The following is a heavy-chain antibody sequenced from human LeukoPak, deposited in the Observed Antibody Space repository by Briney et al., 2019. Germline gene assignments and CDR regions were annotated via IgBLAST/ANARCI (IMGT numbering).Heavy chain of an antibody. CDR1: GFTFSNAW. Sequence: GGSLRLSCAASGFTFSNAWMSWVRQAPGKGLEWVGRIKSKTDGGTTDYAAPVKGRFTISRDDSKNTLYLQMNSLKTEDTAVYYCTRDPYSLYCSSTSCSSGNWFDPWGQGTLVTVSS. D-gene: IGHD2-2*01. V-gene: IGHV3-15*01. CDR3: TRDPYSLYCSSTSCSSGNWFDP. CDR2: IKSKTDGGTT. J-gene: IGHJ5*02.